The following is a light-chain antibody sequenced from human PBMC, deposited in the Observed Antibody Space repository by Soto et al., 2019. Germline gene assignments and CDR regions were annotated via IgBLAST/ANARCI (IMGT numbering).Light chain of an antibody. J-gene: IGLJ1*01. CDR2: DVT. CDR3: CSHAGLYSFV. V-gene: IGLV2-11*01. CDR1: GSDIGAYNY. Sequence: QSALTQPRSVSGSPGQSVTISCTGTGSDIGAYNYVSWYQQYPGKAPQVVIYDVTERPSGVPARFSGSKSGNTASLTISGLQADDEAAYYCCSHAGLYSFVFGTGTKVTVL.